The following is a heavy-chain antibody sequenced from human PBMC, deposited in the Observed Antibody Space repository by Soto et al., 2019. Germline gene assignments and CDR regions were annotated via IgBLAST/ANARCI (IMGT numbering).Heavy chain of an antibody. CDR3: ARRVGVQQINRSGEA. Sequence: AETLSLTSPIVGGFIPSSCSYWGWISQPPGKGLDWIGTIFHGGTTYYNPSLKTRSAISVDPSKNQFSLNLTSVTAADNAMYYGARRVGVQQINRSGEAWGKGTRVTVS. CDR1: GGFIPSSCSY. V-gene: IGHV4-39*01. CDR2: IFHGGTT. D-gene: IGHD3-10*01. J-gene: IGHJ5*02.